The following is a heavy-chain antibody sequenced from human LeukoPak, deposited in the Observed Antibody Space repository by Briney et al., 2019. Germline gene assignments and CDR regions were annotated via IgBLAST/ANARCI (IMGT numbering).Heavy chain of an antibody. CDR2: IYSGGST. CDR3: AKAQYSSSWYWFDP. Sequence: GGSLRLSCAASGFIVSSNYMSWVRQAPGKGLEWVSVIYSGGSTYYADSVKGRFTISRDNSKNTLYLQMNSLRAEDTAVYYCAKAQYSSSWYWFDPWGQGTLVTVSS. J-gene: IGHJ5*02. CDR1: GFIVSSNY. V-gene: IGHV3-53*01. D-gene: IGHD6-13*01.